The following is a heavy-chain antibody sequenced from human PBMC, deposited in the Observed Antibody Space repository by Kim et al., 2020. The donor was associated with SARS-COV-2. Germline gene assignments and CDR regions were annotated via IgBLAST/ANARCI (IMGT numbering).Heavy chain of an antibody. CDR2: IYYSGST. V-gene: IGHV4-59*13. CDR1: GGSISSYY. D-gene: IGHD3-3*01. J-gene: IGHJ4*02. Sequence: SETLSLTCTVSGGSISSYYWSWIRQPPGKGLEWIGYIYYSGSTNYNPSLKSRVTISVDTSKNQFSLKLSSVTAADTAVYYCARIWTIFGDKSGYYFDYWGQGTLVTVSS. CDR3: ARIWTIFGDKSGYYFDY.